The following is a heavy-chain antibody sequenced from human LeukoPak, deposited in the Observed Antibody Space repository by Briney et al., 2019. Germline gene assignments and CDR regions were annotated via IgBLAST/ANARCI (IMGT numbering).Heavy chain of an antibody. CDR2: ISSSSSYI. V-gene: IGHV3-21*01. J-gene: IGHJ5*02. CDR3: ASSTAAAHNWFDP. CDR1: GFTFGSYS. D-gene: IGHD6-13*01. Sequence: GGSLRLSCAASGFTFGSYSMNWVRQAPGKGLEWVSSISSSSSYIYYADSVKGRFTISRDNAKNSLYLQMNSLRAEDTAVYYCASSTAAAHNWFDPWGQGTLVTVSS.